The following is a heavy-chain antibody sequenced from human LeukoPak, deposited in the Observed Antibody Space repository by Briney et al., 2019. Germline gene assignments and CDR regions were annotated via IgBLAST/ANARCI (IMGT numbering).Heavy chain of an antibody. Sequence: PGGSLRLSCAASGFTFSSYSMNWVRQAPGKGLEWVSSISSSSSYIYYADSVKGRFTISRGNAKNSLYLQMNSLRAEDTAVYYCARDLVGATAFDYWGQGTLVTVSS. CDR2: ISSSSSYI. D-gene: IGHD1-26*01. J-gene: IGHJ4*02. CDR3: ARDLVGATAFDY. CDR1: GFTFSSYS. V-gene: IGHV3-21*01.